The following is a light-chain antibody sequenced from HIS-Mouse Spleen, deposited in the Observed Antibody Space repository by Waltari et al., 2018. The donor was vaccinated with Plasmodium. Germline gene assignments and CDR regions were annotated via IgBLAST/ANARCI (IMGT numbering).Light chain of an antibody. V-gene: IGKV1-39*01. CDR3: QQSYSTWT. CDR1: QSISSY. CDR2: AAF. J-gene: IGKJ1*01. Sequence: DSQMSQSPSSLSACVGDRVNITCRASQSISSYLNWYPQKPGKAPKLLIYAAFSLQSGVTSRFSGSGSGTDFTLTISSLQPEYFATYYCQQSYSTWTFGQGTKVEIK.